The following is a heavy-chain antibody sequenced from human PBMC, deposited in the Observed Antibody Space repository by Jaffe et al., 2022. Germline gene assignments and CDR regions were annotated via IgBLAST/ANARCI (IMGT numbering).Heavy chain of an antibody. CDR1: GFTFSNYG. V-gene: IGHV3-30*02. Sequence: QVQLVESGGGVVQPGGSLRLSCAASGFTFSNYGVHWVRQPPGKGLEWVAFVRYDGKNEFYADSVRGRFTISRDNSQNTAHLQMNSLRPEDTALYYCTKDQRAGHEFADYFGSWGQGALVAVSS. J-gene: IGHJ4*02. CDR3: TKDQRAGHEFADYFGS. CDR2: VRYDGKNE. D-gene: IGHD2-21*01.